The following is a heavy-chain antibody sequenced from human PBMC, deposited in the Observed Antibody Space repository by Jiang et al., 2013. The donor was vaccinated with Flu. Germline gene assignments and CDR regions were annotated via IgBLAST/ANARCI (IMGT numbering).Heavy chain of an antibody. D-gene: IGHD6-19*01. J-gene: IGHJ3*02. CDR2: IYHSGST. CDR3: GNLAVAGRAGAFDI. Sequence: PGLVKPSGTLSPTCAVSGGSISSSNWWSWVRQPPGKGLEWIGEIYHSGSTNYNPSLKSRVTISVDKSKNQFSLKLSSVTAADTAVYYCGNLAVAGRAGAFDIWGQGTMVTVSS. V-gene: IGHV4-4*02. CDR1: GGSISSSNW.